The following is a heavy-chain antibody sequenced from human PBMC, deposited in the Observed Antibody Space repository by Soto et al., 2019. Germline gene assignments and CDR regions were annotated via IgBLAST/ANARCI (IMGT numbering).Heavy chain of an antibody. CDR2: IFYSGST. Sequence: SETLSLTCTVSGDSISSSNYFWGWIRQPPGKGLEWIGTIFYSGSTYYNPSLKSRVTISVDTSKNQFSLKLSSVTAADTAVYYCARDYPQDNWFDPWGQGTLVTVSS. CDR3: ARDYPQDNWFDP. J-gene: IGHJ5*02. CDR1: GDSISSSNYF. V-gene: IGHV4-39*07.